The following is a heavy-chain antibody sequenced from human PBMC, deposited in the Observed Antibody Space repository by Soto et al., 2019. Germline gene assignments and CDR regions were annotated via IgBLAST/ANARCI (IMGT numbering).Heavy chain of an antibody. CDR1: GGTFSSYA. CDR3: ARDAGFGELFDFYYYGMDV. CDR2: IIPIFGTA. J-gene: IGHJ6*02. V-gene: IGHV1-69*13. Sequence: SVKVSCKASGGTFSSYAISWVRQAPGQGLEWMGGIIPIFGTANYAQKFQGRVTITADESTSTAYMELSSLRSEDTAVYYCARDAGFGELFDFYYYGMDVWGQGTTVTV. D-gene: IGHD3-10*01.